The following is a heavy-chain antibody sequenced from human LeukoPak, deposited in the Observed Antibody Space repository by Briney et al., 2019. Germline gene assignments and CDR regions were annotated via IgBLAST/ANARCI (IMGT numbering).Heavy chain of an antibody. CDR3: ARDLGQYYDTSDNWFDP. D-gene: IGHD3-22*01. V-gene: IGHV3-30*02. J-gene: IGHJ5*02. CDR2: IRYDGSNK. Sequence: PGGSLRLSCAASGFTFSSYGMHWVRQAPGKGLEWVAFIRYDGSNKYYADSVKGRFTISRDNSKNTLYLQMNSLRAEDTAVHYCARDLGQYYDTSDNWFDPWGQGTLVTVSS. CDR1: GFTFSSYG.